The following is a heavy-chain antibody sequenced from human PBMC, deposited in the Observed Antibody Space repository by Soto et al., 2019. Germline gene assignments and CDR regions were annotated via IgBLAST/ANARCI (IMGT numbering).Heavy chain of an antibody. CDR1: GYSFTTHG. J-gene: IGHJ4*02. CDR2: VSAYNGDT. Sequence: QVQMVQSANEVKEPGASVKVSCKTSGYSFTTHGISWVRQAPGQGLEWVGWVSAYNGDTNYAPRLHARVTLTTDTSARTAEMELRSLTSDDTAVYYCARDLLTTVAHRDFDYWGQGTLVPVS. CDR3: ARDLLTTVAHRDFDY. V-gene: IGHV1-18*01. D-gene: IGHD4-17*01.